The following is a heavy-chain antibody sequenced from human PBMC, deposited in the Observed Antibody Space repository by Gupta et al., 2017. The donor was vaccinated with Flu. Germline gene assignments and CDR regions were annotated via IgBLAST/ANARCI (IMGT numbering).Heavy chain of an antibody. D-gene: IGHD1-26*01. CDR3: AKDRMAGAVSYYYGLDV. Sequence: AMSWVRQVPGKGLEWVSGISASGSRTFSSDSGKGRFTISRDISKNILYLQMNSLEVEDTAVYYCAKDRMAGAVSYYYGLDVWGQGTTVTVS. CDR1: A. CDR2: ISASGSRT. J-gene: IGHJ6*02. V-gene: IGHV3-23*01.